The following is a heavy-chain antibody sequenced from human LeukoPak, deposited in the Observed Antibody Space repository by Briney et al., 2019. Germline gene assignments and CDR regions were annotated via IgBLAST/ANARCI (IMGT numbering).Heavy chain of an antibody. J-gene: IGHJ4*02. Sequence: SETLSLTCAVYGGSFSGYYWSWIRHPPGKGLEWIGEINHSGSTNYNPSLKSRVTISVDTSKNQFSLKLSSVTAADTAVYYCARGVAARAYGYWGQGTLVTVSS. CDR3: ARGVAARAYGY. D-gene: IGHD6-6*01. V-gene: IGHV4-34*01. CDR2: INHSGST. CDR1: GGSFSGYY.